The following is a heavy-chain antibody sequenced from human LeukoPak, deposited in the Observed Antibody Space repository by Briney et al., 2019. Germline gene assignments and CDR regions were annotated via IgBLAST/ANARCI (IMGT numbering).Heavy chain of an antibody. CDR3: ARNTPHNSNILTGYPIQNYYFDY. CDR1: GGTFSSYA. Sequence: SVKVSCKASGGTFSSYAISWVRQAPGQGLEWMGGIIPIFGTANYAQKFQGRVTITADESTSTAYMELSSLRSEDTAVYSCARNTPHNSNILTGYPIQNYYFDYWGQGTLVTVSS. J-gene: IGHJ4*02. D-gene: IGHD3-9*01. V-gene: IGHV1-69*13. CDR2: IIPIFGTA.